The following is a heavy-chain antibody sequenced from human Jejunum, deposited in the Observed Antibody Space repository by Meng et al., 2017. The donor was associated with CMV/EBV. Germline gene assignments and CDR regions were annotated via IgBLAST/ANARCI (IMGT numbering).Heavy chain of an antibody. Sequence: GGSLRLSCTASGFTFGSHNMNWVRQAPGKGLEWISYISSDTISYADSVKGRFTISRDNSKNTLYLQINSLRVEDTAIYYCDASDYWGQGTQVTVAA. CDR3: DASDY. CDR1: GFTFGSHN. V-gene: IGHV3-48*04. CDR2: ISSDTI. D-gene: IGHD6-6*01. J-gene: IGHJ4*02.